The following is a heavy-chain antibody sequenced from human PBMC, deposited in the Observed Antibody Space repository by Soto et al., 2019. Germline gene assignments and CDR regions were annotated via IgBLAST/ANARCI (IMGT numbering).Heavy chain of an antibody. V-gene: IGHV4-39*01. CDR1: GGSVRSSSYY. CDR3: ARHEGGAAADRPLDY. CDR2: IYYSGRT. D-gene: IGHD6-13*01. J-gene: IGHJ4*02. Sequence: QLRLQESGPGLVKSSETLSLTCTISGGSVRSSSYYWGWIRQRPGKGLEWIASIYYSGRTHNNRAVKRRVTMSIGPYTNQCSRKMDSVSAADTVVYYCARHEGGAAADRPLDYWGQGTLVTVYS.